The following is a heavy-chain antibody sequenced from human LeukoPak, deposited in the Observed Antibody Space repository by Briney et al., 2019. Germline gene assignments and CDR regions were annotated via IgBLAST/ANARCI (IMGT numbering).Heavy chain of an antibody. CDR1: GGSISSYY. D-gene: IGHD6-6*01. V-gene: IGHV4-4*07. J-gene: IGHJ6*02. Sequence: SETLSLTCTVSGGSISSYYWSWIRQPAGKGLEWIGRIYTSGSTNYNPSLKSRVTMSVDTSKNQFSLKLSSVTAADTAVYYCARSIAARPYYYYGMDVWGQGTTVTVSS. CDR2: IYTSGST. CDR3: ARSIAARPYYYYGMDV.